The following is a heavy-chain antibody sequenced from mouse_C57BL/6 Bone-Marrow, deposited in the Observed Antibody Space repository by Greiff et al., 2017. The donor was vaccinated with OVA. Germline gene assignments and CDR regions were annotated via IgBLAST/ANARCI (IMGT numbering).Heavy chain of an antibody. D-gene: IGHD2-4*01. V-gene: IGHV1-4*01. CDR2: INPSSGYT. J-gene: IGHJ4*01. CDR1: GYTFTSYT. CDR3: AKCDYDGGIPL. Sequence: QVQLKQSGAELVRPGASVKMSCKASGYTFTSYTMHWVKQRPGQGLEWIGYINPSSGYTKYNQKFKDKATLTAAKSSSTAYMQLSSLTSEDSAVYYCAKCDYDGGIPLWGQGTSVTVSS.